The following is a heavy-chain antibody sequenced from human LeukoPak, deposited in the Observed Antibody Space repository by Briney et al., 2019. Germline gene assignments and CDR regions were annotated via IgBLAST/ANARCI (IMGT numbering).Heavy chain of an antibody. CDR3: AKDTEPRHIVVVVAATLNY. CDR1: GFTFNNYA. V-gene: IGHV3-23*01. J-gene: IGHJ4*02. CDR2: ISGSGGST. Sequence: TGGSLRLSCAASGFTFNNYAMSWVRQAPGKGLEWVSAISGSGGSTYYADPVKGRLTISRDNSKNTLYLQMNSLRAEDTAVYYCAKDTEPRHIVVVVAATLNYWGQGTLVTVSS. D-gene: IGHD2-15*01.